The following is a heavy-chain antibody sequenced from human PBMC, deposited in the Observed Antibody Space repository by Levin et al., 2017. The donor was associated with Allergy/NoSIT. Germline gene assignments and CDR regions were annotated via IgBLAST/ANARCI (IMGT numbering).Heavy chain of an antibody. Sequence: SCTVSGGSISSYYWSWIRQPPGKGLEWIGYIFYSGTTDFNPSLESRVTMSVDTSKNQFSLKLNSVTTADTAVYYCVRAPRGSLIGTTGPYYFDSWGQGALVTVSS. V-gene: IGHV4-59*01. CDR2: IFYSGTT. J-gene: IGHJ4*02. D-gene: IGHD1-7*01. CDR1: GGSISSYY. CDR3: VRAPRGSLIGTTGPYYFDS.